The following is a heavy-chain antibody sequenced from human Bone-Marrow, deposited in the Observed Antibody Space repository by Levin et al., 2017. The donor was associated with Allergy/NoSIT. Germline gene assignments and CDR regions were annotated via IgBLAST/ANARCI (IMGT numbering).Heavy chain of an antibody. CDR3: TSVRASESTRSDNVDY. V-gene: IGHV1-18*01. CDR2: IGGYNSHT. D-gene: IGHD6-25*01. J-gene: IGHJ4*02. CDR1: AFTFSNFD. Sequence: GASVKVSCKASAFTFSNFDINWVRQAPGQGLEWMGWIGGYNSHTKFAQKFQGRVTLTTDTSTNTAHMELRGLRSDDTAMYYCTSVRASESTRSDNVDYWGQGTLVTVSS.